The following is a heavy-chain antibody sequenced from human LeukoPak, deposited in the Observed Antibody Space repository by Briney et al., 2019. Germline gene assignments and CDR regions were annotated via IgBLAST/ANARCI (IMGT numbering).Heavy chain of an antibody. D-gene: IGHD6-6*01. CDR1: GFTFRGYW. J-gene: IGHJ4*02. CDR2: IKEDGSEK. Sequence: GGSLRLSCAASGFTFRGYWMSWVRQAPGKGLEWVANIKEDGSEKYYVDFVKGRFTISRDNAKNSLNLQMDSRRVEDTAVYYCTRGDSSSKIDYWGQGTLVTVSS. CDR3: TRGDSSSKIDY. V-gene: IGHV3-7*01.